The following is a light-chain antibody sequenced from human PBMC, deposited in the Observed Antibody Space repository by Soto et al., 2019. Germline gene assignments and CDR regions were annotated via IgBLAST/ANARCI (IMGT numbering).Light chain of an antibody. Sequence: QSVLTQPASVSGSPGQSITISCTGTSSDVGGYNYVSWYQQHPGKAPKLMIYEVSNRSSGVSKRLYGYKSDNAASLTTSRLPAEDEDYYYCTSYTSYSIVVFGGGTKVTVL. CDR1: SSDVGGYNY. CDR3: TSYTSYSIVV. J-gene: IGLJ3*02. V-gene: IGLV2-14*01. CDR2: EVS.